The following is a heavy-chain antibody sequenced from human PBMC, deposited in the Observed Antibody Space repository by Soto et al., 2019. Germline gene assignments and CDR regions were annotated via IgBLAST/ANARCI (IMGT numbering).Heavy chain of an antibody. CDR3: ARADRFGSGSYFFDY. J-gene: IGHJ4*02. CDR2: MNPNTGNT. V-gene: IGHV1-8*01. D-gene: IGHD3-10*01. Sequence: ASVKVSCKASGYTFTSYGVNWVRQAAGQGLEWMGWMNPNTGNTGYAQKFQGRVTMTRNTSISTAYMELSSLTSEDTAVYYCARADRFGSGSYFFDYWGQGTLVTVSS. CDR1: GYTFTSYG.